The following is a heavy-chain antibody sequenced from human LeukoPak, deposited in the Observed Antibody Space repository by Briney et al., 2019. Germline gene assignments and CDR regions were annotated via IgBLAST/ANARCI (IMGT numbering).Heavy chain of an antibody. Sequence: ASVKVSCKASGYTFTSYGISWVRQAPGQGLEWMGWISAYYGNTNYAQKLQGRVTMTTDTSTSTAYMELRSLRSDDTAVYYCARDNSVEDTAWWFDPWGQGTLVTVSS. CDR2: ISAYYGNT. CDR1: GYTFTSYG. V-gene: IGHV1-18*01. D-gene: IGHD4-23*01. CDR3: ARDNSVEDTAWWFDP. J-gene: IGHJ5*02.